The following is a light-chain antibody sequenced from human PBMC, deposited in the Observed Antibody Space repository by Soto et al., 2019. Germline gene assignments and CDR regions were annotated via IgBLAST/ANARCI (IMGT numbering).Light chain of an antibody. CDR2: DVN. CDR1: SSDVGGYDY. Sequence: QSALTQPASVSGSPGQSIAISCTGTSSDVGGYDYVSWYQQLPGKAPKLMIYDVNNRPSGASNRFSGSKSGNTASLTISGPQAEDGPNFSCSSYKTSTTLVLGRGPKVTV. J-gene: IGLJ1*01. V-gene: IGLV2-14*03. CDR3: SSYKTSTTLV.